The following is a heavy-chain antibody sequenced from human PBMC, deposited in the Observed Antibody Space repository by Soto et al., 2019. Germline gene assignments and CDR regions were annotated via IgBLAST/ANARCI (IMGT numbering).Heavy chain of an antibody. Sequence: EVQLVESGGGLIQPGGSLRLICAASGLSVTANSMTWVRQAPGKGLEWLSIIYRGGGTYYADYLKGRAIISRDGSRNMVFIQMNSLKAEDACVYDCESRYDSETFDIWGRGTAGNVAS. J-gene: IGHJ3*02. CDR1: GLSVTANS. V-gene: IGHV3-53*01. CDR2: IYRGGGT. D-gene: IGHD6-25*01. CDR3: ESRYDSETFDI.